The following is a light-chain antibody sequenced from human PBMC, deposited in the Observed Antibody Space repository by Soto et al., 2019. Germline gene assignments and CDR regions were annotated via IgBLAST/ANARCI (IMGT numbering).Light chain of an antibody. J-gene: IGLJ1*01. CDR1: SSDVGAHNF. V-gene: IGLV2-14*01. CDR2: EVS. CDR3: NSYTNTAARV. Sequence: QSVLTQPASVSGSPGQSITISCTGTSSDVGAHNFVSWYQRHPGKAPKLMIYEVSNRPSGVSDRFSGSKSGNTASLTISGLQAEDEADYYCNSYTNTAARVFGTGTKVTVL.